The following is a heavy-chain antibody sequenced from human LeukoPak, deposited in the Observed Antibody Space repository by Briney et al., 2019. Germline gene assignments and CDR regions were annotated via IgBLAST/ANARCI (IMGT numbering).Heavy chain of an antibody. CDR3: ASGAWATRLHS. D-gene: IGHD5-24*01. V-gene: IGHV4-34*12. Sequence: ASDTLSLTCAVYGESLNYYYWSWIRQSPEKGLEWIGEVFDGKTTNYNPSLKSRVTISAVTSSNQFCLNLKSVTAADTAVYYCASGAWATRLHSWAQGTLVIVSS. CDR2: VFDGKTT. J-gene: IGHJ4*02. CDR1: GESLNYYY.